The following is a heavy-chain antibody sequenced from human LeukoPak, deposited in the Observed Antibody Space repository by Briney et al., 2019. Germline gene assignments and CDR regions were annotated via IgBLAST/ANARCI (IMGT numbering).Heavy chain of an antibody. D-gene: IGHD6-13*01. V-gene: IGHV3-21*01. J-gene: IGHJ4*02. CDR1: GFTFSSYS. Sequence: PGGSLRLSCAASGFTFSSYSMNWVRQAPGKGLEWVSSISSSSSYIYYADSVKGRFTISRDNAKNSLYLQMNSLRAEDTAVYYCARDRRRIAAAGPFDYWGQGTLVTVSS. CDR3: ARDRRRIAAAGPFDY. CDR2: ISSSSSYI.